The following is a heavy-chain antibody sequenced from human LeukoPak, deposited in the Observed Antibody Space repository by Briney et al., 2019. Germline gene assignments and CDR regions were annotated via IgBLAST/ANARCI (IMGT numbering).Heavy chain of an antibody. CDR1: GGSISSSSYY. CDR2: IYYSGST. V-gene: IGHV4-39*01. J-gene: IGHJ4*02. CDR3: AREPIAAAGTD. D-gene: IGHD6-13*01. Sequence: TSETLSLTCTVSGGSISSSSYYWGWISQPPGKGREWVVSIYYSGSTYYNPSLKSRVTISVDTSKNQFPLNLSSVTAADTAVYYCAREPIAAAGTDRGQGTLVTVSS.